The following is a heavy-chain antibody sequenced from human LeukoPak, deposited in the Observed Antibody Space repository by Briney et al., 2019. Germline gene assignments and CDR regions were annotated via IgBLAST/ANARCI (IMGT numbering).Heavy chain of an antibody. J-gene: IGHJ4*02. CDR1: GFTFSSYS. Sequence: GGSLRLSCAASGFTFSSYSMNWVRQAPGKGLEWVSVIYAGGTTFSAASVEGRFTMSRDLSKNMFYLQMNSLRAEDTAVYYCARGPDVDGYNYAPFDSWGQGTLVTVSS. CDR3: ARGPDVDGYNYAPFDS. V-gene: IGHV3-53*01. D-gene: IGHD5-24*01. CDR2: IYAGGTT.